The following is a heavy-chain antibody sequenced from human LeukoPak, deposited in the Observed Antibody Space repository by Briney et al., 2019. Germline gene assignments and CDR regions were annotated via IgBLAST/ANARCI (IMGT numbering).Heavy chain of an antibody. Sequence: SETLSLTCTVSGGSISSYYWSWIRQPPGKGLEWIGYIYYSGSTNYNPSLKSRVTISVDTSKNQFSLKLSSVTAADTAVYYCARSQTYYDFWSGYYTAQYYYYGMGVWGQGTTVTVSS. V-gene: IGHV4-59*08. CDR2: IYYSGST. D-gene: IGHD3-3*01. J-gene: IGHJ6*02. CDR1: GGSISSYY. CDR3: ARSQTYYDFWSGYYTAQYYYYGMGV.